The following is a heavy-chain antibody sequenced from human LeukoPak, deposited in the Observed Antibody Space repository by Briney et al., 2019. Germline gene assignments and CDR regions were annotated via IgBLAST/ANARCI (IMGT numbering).Heavy chain of an antibody. CDR1: GGSLSNYY. CDR2: IHDSGST. J-gene: IGHJ4*02. CDR3: ARGRIGGPKAPFDY. D-gene: IGHD3-16*01. V-gene: IGHV4-59*01. Sequence: PSETLSLTCTVSGGSLSNYYWSWIRQPPGKGLERIGHIHDSGSTTYNPSLKSRVTISVDTSKNQFSLKLSSVTAADTAVYYCARGRIGGPKAPFDYWGQGTLVTVSS.